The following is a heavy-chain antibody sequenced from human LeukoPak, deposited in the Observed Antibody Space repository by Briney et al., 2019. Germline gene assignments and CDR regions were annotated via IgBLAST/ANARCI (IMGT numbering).Heavy chain of an antibody. D-gene: IGHD3-10*01. V-gene: IGHV4-59*01. CDR1: GGSSSTYY. CDR2: IYYSEST. Sequence: SETLSLTGTVSGGSSSTYYWIWLGPPPGKGLVGIGSIYYSESTNYSPSLKTRVTISVDTSKIHCSLNLSSVTAADAAEYYCAREHSGIYYFDYWGQGTLVTVSS. J-gene: IGHJ4*02. CDR3: AREHSGIYYFDY.